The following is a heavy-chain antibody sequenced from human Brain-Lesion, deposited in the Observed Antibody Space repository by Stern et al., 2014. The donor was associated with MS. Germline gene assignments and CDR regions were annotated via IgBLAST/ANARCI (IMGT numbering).Heavy chain of an antibody. D-gene: IGHD3-22*01. CDR3: AKDRQWLTYFFDY. CDR2: ISYDGSNK. J-gene: IGHJ4*02. CDR1: GFTFSSFG. Sequence: QVQLVESGGGVVQPGRPLRLSWAASGFTFSSFGMHWVRQAPGKGLEWVAVISYDGSNKYYADSVKGRFTISRDNSKNTLYMQMNSLRAEDTAVYYCAKDRQWLTYFFDYWGQGSLVTVSS. V-gene: IGHV3-30*18.